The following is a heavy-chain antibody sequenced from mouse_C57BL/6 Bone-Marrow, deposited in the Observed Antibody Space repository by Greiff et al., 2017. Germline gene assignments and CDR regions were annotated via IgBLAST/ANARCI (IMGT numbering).Heavy chain of an antibody. CDR1: GYTFTSYW. J-gene: IGHJ4*01. CDR2: IYPGSGST. Sequence: VQLQQPGAELVKPGASVKMSCKASGYTFTSYWITWVKQRPGQGLEWIGDIYPGSGSTNYNEKFKSKATLTVDTSSSTAYLQLSSLTSEDSAVYYCASFYSYGSRWLAMDYWGQGTSVTVSS. CDR3: ASFYSYGSRWLAMDY. D-gene: IGHD1-1*01. V-gene: IGHV1-55*01.